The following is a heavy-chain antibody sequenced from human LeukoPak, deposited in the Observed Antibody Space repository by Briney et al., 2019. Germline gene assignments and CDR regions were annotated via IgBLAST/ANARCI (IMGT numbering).Heavy chain of an antibody. CDR2: ISGSGGST. V-gene: IGHV3-23*01. CDR1: GFTFSSYA. J-gene: IGHJ4*02. CDR3: AKVGGSGSYFDY. Sequence: GGSLRLSCAASGFTFSSYAMSWVRQAPGKGLEWVSAISGSGGSTYYADSVKGWFTISRDNSKNTLYLQMNSLRAEDTAVYYCAKVGGSGSYFDYWGQGTLVTVSS. D-gene: IGHD3-10*01.